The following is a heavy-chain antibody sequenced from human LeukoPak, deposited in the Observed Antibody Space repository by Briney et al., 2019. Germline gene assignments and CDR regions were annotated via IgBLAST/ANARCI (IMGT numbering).Heavy chain of an antibody. J-gene: IGHJ4*02. Sequence: ASVKVSCKASGYTFTSYAIHWVRQAPGQRLEWMGWIYVGNGNTKYSQKFQGSITITRDTSTSTAYMELRSLRSDDTAVYYCARTQGQYYDFWSGYPYYFDYWGQGTLVTVSS. CDR1: GYTFTSYA. V-gene: IGHV1-3*01. CDR2: IYVGNGNT. CDR3: ARTQGQYYDFWSGYPYYFDY. D-gene: IGHD3-3*01.